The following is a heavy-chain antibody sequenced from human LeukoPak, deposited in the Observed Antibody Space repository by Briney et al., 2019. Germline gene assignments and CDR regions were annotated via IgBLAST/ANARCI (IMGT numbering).Heavy chain of an antibody. CDR1: GFTFSDYA. V-gene: IGHV3-23*01. J-gene: IGHJ4*02. CDR2: ITGSGGNT. Sequence: GGSLRLSCAASGFTFSDYAMSWVRQAPGKGLGWVSAITGSGGNTYYADSVKGRFTISRDNSKNTVFLQMNSLRAEDTAVYYCAKWGDYDVLTGYYVSDYWGQGTLVTVSS. D-gene: IGHD3-9*01. CDR3: AKWGDYDVLTGYYVSDY.